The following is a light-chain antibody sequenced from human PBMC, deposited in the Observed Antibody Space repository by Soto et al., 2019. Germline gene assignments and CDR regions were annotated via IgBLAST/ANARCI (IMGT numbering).Light chain of an antibody. V-gene: IGKV2-28*01. CDR2: LAS. Sequence: DIVLTQSPLSLSVTPGEAASISCRCSQSLLHRNGKSYLAWYLQRPGQSPQLLISLASNRASGVPDRFSGSGSGTDFTLHISRGEAEDVGVYDCMQALQSSFTFGRGTKVDL. CDR1: QSLLHRNGKSY. J-gene: IGKJ3*01. CDR3: MQALQSSFT.